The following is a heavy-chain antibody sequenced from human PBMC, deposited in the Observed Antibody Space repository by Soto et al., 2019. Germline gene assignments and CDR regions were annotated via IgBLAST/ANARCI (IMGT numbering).Heavy chain of an antibody. CDR1: AGSVISVNYY. CDR2: VYYSGST. V-gene: IGHV4-61*01. J-gene: IGHJ4*02. Sequence: QVQLTESGPGLVKPTETLSLSCTVSAGSVISVNYYWSWIRQPPGKGLEWIGHVYYSGSTNYNPALKSRVPMSLDMSENQFSLKLSSVTAADTAVYFCARLHPQKFYDYWGQGTLVTVSS. CDR3: ARLHPQKFYDY.